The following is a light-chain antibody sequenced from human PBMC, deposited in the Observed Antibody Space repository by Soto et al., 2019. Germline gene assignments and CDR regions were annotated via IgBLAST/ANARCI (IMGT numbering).Light chain of an antibody. CDR1: QSVGSDY. CDR3: QQYGTSPWT. V-gene: IGKV3-20*01. CDR2: AAS. J-gene: IGKJ1*01. Sequence: DIELTQSPGTLSLSPGDRATLSCRASQSVGSDYLACYQQKPGQAPRLVCFAASNRSTGIPDRFSGSGSGSDFTITISRLEPEDFAVYFCQQYGTSPWTFGQGTKVEIK.